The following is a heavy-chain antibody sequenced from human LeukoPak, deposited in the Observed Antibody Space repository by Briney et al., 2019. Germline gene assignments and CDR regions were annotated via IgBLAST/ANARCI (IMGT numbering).Heavy chain of an antibody. CDR3: ARGPRRLDP. CDR1: GGSFSGYY. V-gene: IGHV4-34*01. J-gene: IGHJ5*02. Sequence: SETLSLTCAVYGGSFSGYYWSWIRQPPGEGLEWIGEINHSGSTNYNPSLKSRVTISVDTSKNQFSLKLSSVTAADTAVYYCARGPRRLDPWGQGTLVTVSS. CDR2: INHSGST.